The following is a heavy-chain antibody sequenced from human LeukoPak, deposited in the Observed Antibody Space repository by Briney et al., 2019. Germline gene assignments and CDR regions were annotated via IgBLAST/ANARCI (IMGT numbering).Heavy chain of an antibody. J-gene: IGHJ4*02. CDR3: AGTINYDNTDYYSMVAH. CDR1: GFSVSSNS. Sequence: PGGSLRLSCEASGFSVSSNSMTWVRQAPGKGLQWVSVIYSGGSTFYADSVKGRFTVSRDNSKNMMYLQMNSLRGEDTAVYYCAGTINYDNTDYYSMVAHWGQGTLVTVSS. V-gene: IGHV3-53*01. CDR2: IYSGGST. D-gene: IGHD3-22*01.